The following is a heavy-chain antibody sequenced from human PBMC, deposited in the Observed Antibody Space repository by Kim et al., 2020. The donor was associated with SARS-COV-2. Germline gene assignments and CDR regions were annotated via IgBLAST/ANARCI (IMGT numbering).Heavy chain of an antibody. J-gene: IGHJ5*02. CDR2: ISYDGSNK. D-gene: IGHD6-19*01. V-gene: IGHV3-30*04. Sequence: GGSLRLFCAASGFTFSSYAMHWVRQAPGKGLEWVAVISYDGSNKYYADSVKGRFTISRDNSKNTMYLQMNSLRAEDTAVYYCARGGGGQQWLVPGGANWFDPWGQGTLVIVTS. CDR1: GFTFSSYA. CDR3: ARGGGGQQWLVPGGANWFDP.